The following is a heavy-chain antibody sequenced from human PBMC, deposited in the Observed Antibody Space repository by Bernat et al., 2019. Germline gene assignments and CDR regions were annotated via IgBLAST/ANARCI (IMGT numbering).Heavy chain of an antibody. CDR1: GFTFSDYY. D-gene: IGHD1-26*01. V-gene: IGHV3-11*01. CDR2: ISSSGSTI. Sequence: QVQLVESGGGLVKPGGSLRLSCAASGFTFSDYYMSWIRQAPGKGLEWVSYISSSGSTIYYADSVKGRFTISRDNAKNSLYLQMNSLRAEDTAVYYCAREGGRGRYSGYLRNYYYGMDVWGQGTTVTVSS. CDR3: AREGGRGRYSGYLRNYYYGMDV. J-gene: IGHJ6*02.